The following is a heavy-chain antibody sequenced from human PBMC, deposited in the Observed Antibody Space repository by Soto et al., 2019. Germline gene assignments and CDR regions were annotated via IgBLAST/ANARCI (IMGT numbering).Heavy chain of an antibody. CDR1: GCSIDRSNYY. CDR2: TYYNGNA. J-gene: IGHJ4*02. D-gene: IGHD3-10*01. V-gene: IGHV4-39*01. CDR3: ARHFVAVVIKGWGY. Sequence: SETLSLTCTVSGCSIDRSNYYWDWLRQPPGKGLEWIGTTYYNGNAYYNPSLRSRVSMSVDTSKNQFSLKLISVTAADTAVYYCARHFVAVVIKGWGYWGQGKLVTVSS.